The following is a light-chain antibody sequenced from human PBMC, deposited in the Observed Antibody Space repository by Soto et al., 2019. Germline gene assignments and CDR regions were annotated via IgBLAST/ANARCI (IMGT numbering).Light chain of an antibody. CDR2: DAT. J-gene: IGKJ5*01. V-gene: IGKV3-11*01. Sequence: EIVLKQSPATLSLSPGYRSTLSCRASQSISNSLAWYQHKPGQAPRLLVCDATDRATGIPARFSGSGSGTNFTLTISSLEPEDSAVYYCQQRSFWPPLTFGQGTQREIK. CDR3: QQRSFWPPLT. CDR1: QSISNS.